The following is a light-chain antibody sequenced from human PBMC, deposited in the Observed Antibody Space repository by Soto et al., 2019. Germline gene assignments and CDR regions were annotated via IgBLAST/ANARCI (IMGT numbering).Light chain of an antibody. CDR3: QHYNSYSEA. CDR2: RAS. V-gene: IGKV1-5*03. CDR1: QSISNW. J-gene: IGKJ1*01. Sequence: DIQMTQSPSTLSASVVDIVTITCRASQSISNWLAWYQQKPGKAPKLLIYRASTLKSGVPSRFSGSGSGTEFTLTISSLQPDDFATYYCQHYNSYSEAFGQGTTGDIK.